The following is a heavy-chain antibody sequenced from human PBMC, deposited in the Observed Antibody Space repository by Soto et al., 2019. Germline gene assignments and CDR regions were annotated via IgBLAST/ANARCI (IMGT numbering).Heavy chain of an antibody. D-gene: IGHD1-7*01. CDR3: AREWYNWNSHGMDV. CDR2: IIPIFGTA. CDR1: GGTFSSYA. J-gene: IGHJ6*02. V-gene: IGHV1-69*13. Sequence: VNVSFKASGGTFSSYAISWVRQAPGQGLEWMGGIIPIFGTANYAQKFQGRVTITADESTSTAYMELSSLRSEDTAVYYCAREWYNWNSHGMDVWGQGTTVTVSS.